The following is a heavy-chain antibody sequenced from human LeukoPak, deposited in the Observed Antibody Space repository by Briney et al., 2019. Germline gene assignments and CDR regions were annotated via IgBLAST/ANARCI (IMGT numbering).Heavy chain of an antibody. D-gene: IGHD3-10*01. CDR2: ISGSGGST. J-gene: IGHJ4*02. V-gene: IGHV3-23*01. Sequence: GGSLRLSCAASGFAFSSYAMSWVRQAPGKGLEWVSAISGSGGSTYYADSVKGRFTISRDNSKNTLYLQMNSLRAEDTAVYYCAKDVYYYGSGSYYNPFDYWGQGTLVTVSS. CDR1: GFAFSSYA. CDR3: AKDVYYYGSGSYYNPFDY.